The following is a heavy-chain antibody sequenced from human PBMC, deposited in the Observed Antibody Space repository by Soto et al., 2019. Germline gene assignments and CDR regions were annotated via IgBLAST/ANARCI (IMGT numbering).Heavy chain of an antibody. CDR1: GFTFSTFA. CDR2: VSGSGTAT. J-gene: IGHJ4*02. CDR3: AKDFRNGWPQGYLAY. Sequence: GGSLRLSCTGSGFTFSTFAMTWVRQAPGKGLEWVAYVSGSGTATYYGDSVKGRFTVSRDNSRNTVSLQMNSLRVDDTALYYCAKDFRNGWPQGYLAYWGQGVLVTVSS. V-gene: IGHV3-23*01. D-gene: IGHD6-19*01.